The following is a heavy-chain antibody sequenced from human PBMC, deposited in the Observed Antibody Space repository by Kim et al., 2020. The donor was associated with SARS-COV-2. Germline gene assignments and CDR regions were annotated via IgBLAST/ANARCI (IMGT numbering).Heavy chain of an antibody. D-gene: IGHD3-3*01. V-gene: IGHV4-39*01. CDR3: ARHQGYDFWSGYSDFDY. Sequence: LKSRVTISVDTSKNQFSLKLSSVTAADTAVYYCARHQGYDFWSGYSDFDYWGQGTLVTVSS. J-gene: IGHJ4*02.